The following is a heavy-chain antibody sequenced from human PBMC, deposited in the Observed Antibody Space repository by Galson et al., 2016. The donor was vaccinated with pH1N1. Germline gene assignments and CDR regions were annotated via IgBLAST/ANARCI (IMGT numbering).Heavy chain of an antibody. J-gene: IGHJ4*02. D-gene: IGHD3-10*01. CDR1: GGSLSGYF. V-gene: IGHV4-34*01. CDR2: INPSGRS. CDR3: ARGRFGGGAY. Sequence: ETLSLTCDGGSLSGYFWSWIRQPPGKGLEWIGEINPSGRSNYSPSLESRVTMSVDTSKNQISLKLSSVTAADTAVYYCARGRFGGGAYWGQGTLVTVSS.